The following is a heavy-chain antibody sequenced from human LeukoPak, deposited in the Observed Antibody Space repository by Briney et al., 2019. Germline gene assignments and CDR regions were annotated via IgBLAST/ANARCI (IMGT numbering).Heavy chain of an antibody. Sequence: PGGSLRLSCAPSGFTINIYAMTWVCQAPGKGLEWVSSITVNGGGISYVDSVKGRFTISRDNSKNTLYLQMSSLRAEDTAVYYCAKDPNGDYVGAFDGWDQGTRVTVSP. CDR1: GFTINIYA. CDR3: AKDPNGDYVGAFDG. V-gene: IGHV3-23*01. J-gene: IGHJ3*01. CDR2: ITVNGGGI. D-gene: IGHD4-17*01.